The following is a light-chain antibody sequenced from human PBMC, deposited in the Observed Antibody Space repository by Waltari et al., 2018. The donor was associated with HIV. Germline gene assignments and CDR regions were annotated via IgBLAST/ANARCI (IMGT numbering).Light chain of an antibody. J-gene: IGLJ2*01. V-gene: IGLV2-23*02. CDR2: EAT. CDR3: CSYSSSGTLVV. Sequence: QSALTQPASVSGSPGQSISISCTETSSDIANSNLVSWYQHHTAKAPKLLIFEATKRPSGGSNRVACSKAGNTASLTISDLYADYDADYYCCSYSSSGTLVVVGGGTRVTVL. CDR1: SSDIANSNL.